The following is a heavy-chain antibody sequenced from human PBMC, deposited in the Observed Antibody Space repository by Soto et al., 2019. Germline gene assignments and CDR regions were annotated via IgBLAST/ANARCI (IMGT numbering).Heavy chain of an antibody. V-gene: IGHV4-4*02. J-gene: IGHJ6*02. D-gene: IGHD3-3*01. CDR3: AILLRSTYGMDV. CDR1: GGSISSSNW. Sequence: QVQLQEWGPGLVKPSGTLSLTCAVSGGSISSSNWWTWVRQPPGKGLEWIGEIYHSGSTNYNPSRKSRVTISVDKSKNQFSLKVTSVTAAATAVYYCAILLRSTYGMDVWGQGTTVTVSS. CDR2: IYHSGST.